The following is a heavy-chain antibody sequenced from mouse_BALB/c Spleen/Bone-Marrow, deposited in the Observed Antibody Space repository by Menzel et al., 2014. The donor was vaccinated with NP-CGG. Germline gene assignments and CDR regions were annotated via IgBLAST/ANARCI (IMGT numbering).Heavy chain of an antibody. Sequence: QVQLQQSGAELVKPGASVKLSCKPSSYTFTSYWIHWVKQRPGQGLEWIGEINPVNGRNDYNEKFKNKATLTVDKSSSTAYMQLSSLTSEDSAVYYCTRYYSWYFDVWGAGTTVTVSS. D-gene: IGHD1-1*01. CDR3: TRYYSWYFDV. CDR1: SYTFTSYW. CDR2: INPVNGRN. V-gene: IGHV1S81*02. J-gene: IGHJ1*01.